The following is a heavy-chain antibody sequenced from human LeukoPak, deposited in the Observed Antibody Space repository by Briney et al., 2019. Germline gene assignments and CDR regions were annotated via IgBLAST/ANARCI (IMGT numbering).Heavy chain of an antibody. V-gene: IGHV4-59*01. Sequence: SETLSLTCTVSGGSITSNYWSWIRQPPGKGLEWIGYIYYSGSTNYNPSLKSRVTISVDTSKNQFSLKLSSVTAADTAVYYCARNPSYDILTGYSDYYGMDVWGQGTTVTVSS. CDR1: GGSITSNY. CDR3: ARNPSYDILTGYSDYYGMDV. CDR2: IYYSGST. D-gene: IGHD3-9*01. J-gene: IGHJ6*02.